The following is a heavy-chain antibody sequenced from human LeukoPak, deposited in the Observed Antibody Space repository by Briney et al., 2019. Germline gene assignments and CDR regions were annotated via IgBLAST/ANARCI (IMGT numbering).Heavy chain of an antibody. CDR1: GGSISSYY. J-gene: IGHJ5*02. V-gene: IGHV4-4*07. Sequence: SETLSLTCTVSGGSISSYYWSWIRQPAGKGLEWIGRIYTSGSTNYNPSLKSRVTMSVDTSKNQFSLKLSSVTAADTAVYYCARERSEWPYYGSGNWFDPWGQGTLVTVSS. CDR2: IYTSGST. CDR3: ARERSEWPYYGSGNWFDP. D-gene: IGHD3-10*01.